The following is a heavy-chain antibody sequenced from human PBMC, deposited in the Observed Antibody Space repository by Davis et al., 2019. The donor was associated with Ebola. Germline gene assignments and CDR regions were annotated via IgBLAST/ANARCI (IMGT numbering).Heavy chain of an antibody. V-gene: IGHV3-7*01. D-gene: IGHD6-13*01. J-gene: IGHJ6*02. CDR3: AKGGRSSSDPNGMDV. CDR2: IKEDGSEK. CDR1: GFTFSSYW. Sequence: GESLKISCAVSGFTFSSYWMTWVRQAPGKGLVWVANIKEDGSEKYYVDSVKGRFTISRDNAKKSLYLQMNSLRAEDTALYYCAKGGRSSSDPNGMDVWGQGTTVTVSS.